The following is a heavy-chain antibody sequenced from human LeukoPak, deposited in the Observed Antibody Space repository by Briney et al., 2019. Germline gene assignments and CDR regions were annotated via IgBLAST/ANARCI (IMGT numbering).Heavy chain of an antibody. CDR3: ARRDYYDSSGYSLAFDI. CDR2: IYTSGST. V-gene: IGHV4-4*09. Sequence: SETLSLTCTVSGGSISSYYWSWIRQPPGKGLEWIGYIYTSGSTNYNPSLKSRVTISVDTSKNQFSLKLSSVTAADTAVYYCARRDYYDSSGYSLAFDIWGQGTLVTVSS. D-gene: IGHD3-22*01. CDR1: GGSISSYY. J-gene: IGHJ3*02.